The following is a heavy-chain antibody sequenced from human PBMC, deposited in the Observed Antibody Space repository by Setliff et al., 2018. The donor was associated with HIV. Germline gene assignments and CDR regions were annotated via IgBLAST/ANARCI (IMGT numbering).Heavy chain of an antibody. Sequence: PSETLSLTCDVYAGSLSGYYWSWIRQSPGEGLEWIGEINDSGNTNYNPSLRSRFTISIDTSKNHFSLKLKSVTAADTAIFYCARRTSFIGGAVAGNFDYWGQGTPVTVSS. CDR2: INDSGNT. CDR3: ARRTSFIGGAVAGNFDY. J-gene: IGHJ4*02. CDR1: AGSLSGYY. V-gene: IGHV4-34*01. D-gene: IGHD6-19*01.